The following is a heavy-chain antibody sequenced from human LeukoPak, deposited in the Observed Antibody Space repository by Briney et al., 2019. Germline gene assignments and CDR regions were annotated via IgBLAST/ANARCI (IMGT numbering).Heavy chain of an antibody. Sequence: PSETLSSSSTVSGGSITTYYWSWIRQSPGKGLEWIGYIYYSGSGSTNYNPSLESRVTISVDTSKSQFSLKLSSVTAADTAVYYCARAFRDRYFDLWGGGTVVSVSS. CDR1: GGSITTYY. CDR2: IYYSGSGST. V-gene: IGHV4-59*08. CDR3: ARAFRDRYFDL. J-gene: IGHJ2*01. D-gene: IGHD2/OR15-2a*01.